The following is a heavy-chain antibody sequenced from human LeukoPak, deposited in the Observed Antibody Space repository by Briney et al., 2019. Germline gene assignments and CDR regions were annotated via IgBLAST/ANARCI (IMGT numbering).Heavy chain of an antibody. V-gene: IGHV3-30-3*01. D-gene: IGHD3-3*01. CDR1: GFTFSSYA. J-gene: IGHJ4*02. Sequence: GGSLRLSCAASGFTFSSYAMSWVRQAPGKGLEWVAVISYDGSNKYHADSVKGRFTISRDNSKNTLYLQMNSLRAEDTAVYYCARDGFDFWSGYYLTYYFDYWGQGTLVTVSS. CDR3: ARDGFDFWSGYYLTYYFDY. CDR2: ISYDGSNK.